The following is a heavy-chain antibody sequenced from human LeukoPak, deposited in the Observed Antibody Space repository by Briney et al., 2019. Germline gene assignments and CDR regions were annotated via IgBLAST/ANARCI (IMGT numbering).Heavy chain of an antibody. V-gene: IGHV4-39*01. CDR2: IYYSGNT. J-gene: IGHJ4*02. CDR3: ARRGYCSGGSCYVSY. Sequence: GSLRLSCAASGXTISAHYMDWVRQPPGKGLEWIGSIYYSGNTYYNPSLKSRVTISVDTSKNQFSLKLNSVTAADTAVYYCARRGYCSGGSCYVSYWGQGTLVTVSS. CDR1: GXTISAHY. D-gene: IGHD2-15*01.